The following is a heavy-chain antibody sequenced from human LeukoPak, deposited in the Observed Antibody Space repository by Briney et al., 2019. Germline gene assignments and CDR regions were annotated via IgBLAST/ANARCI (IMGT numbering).Heavy chain of an antibody. CDR2: INHSGST. CDR3: ASWWFGEIDYYGMDV. D-gene: IGHD3-10*01. CDR1: GGSFSGYY. Sequence: SETLSLTCAVYGGSFSGYYWSWIRQPPGKGLEWIGEINHSGSTNYNPSLESRVTISVDTSKNQFSLKLSSVTAADTAVYYCASWWFGEIDYYGMDVWGQGTTVTVSS. J-gene: IGHJ6*02. V-gene: IGHV4-34*01.